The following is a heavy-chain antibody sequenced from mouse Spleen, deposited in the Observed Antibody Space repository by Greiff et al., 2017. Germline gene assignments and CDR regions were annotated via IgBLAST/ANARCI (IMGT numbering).Heavy chain of an antibody. CDR1: GYTFTSYW. D-gene: IGHD2-3*01. CDR3: ARFDGYYVGFDY. J-gene: IGHJ2*01. Sequence: QVQLQQPGAELVKPGASVKMSCKASGYTFTSYWITWVKQRPGQGLEWIGDIYPGSGSTNYNEKFKSKATLTVDTSSSTAYMQLSSLTSEDSAVYYCARFDGYYVGFDYWGQGTTLTVSS. V-gene: IGHV1-55*01. CDR2: IYPGSGST.